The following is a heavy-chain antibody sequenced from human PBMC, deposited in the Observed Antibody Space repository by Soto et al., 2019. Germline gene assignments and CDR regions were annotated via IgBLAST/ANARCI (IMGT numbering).Heavy chain of an antibody. Sequence: SETLSLTCAVYGGSFSGYYWSWIRQPPGKGLEWIGEVNHSGSTNYNPSLKSRVTISVDTSKNQFSLKLSSVTAADTAVYYCARGPLHTSYYYGSGSPIRYYFDYWGQGTLVTVSS. CDR2: VNHSGST. CDR3: ARGPLHTSYYYGSGSPIRYYFDY. J-gene: IGHJ4*02. V-gene: IGHV4-34*01. D-gene: IGHD3-10*01. CDR1: GGSFSGYY.